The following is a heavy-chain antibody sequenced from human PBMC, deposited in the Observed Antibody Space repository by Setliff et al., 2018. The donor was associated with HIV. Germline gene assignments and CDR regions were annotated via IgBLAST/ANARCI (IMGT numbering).Heavy chain of an antibody. V-gene: IGHV4-39*07. J-gene: IGHJ4*02. CDR3: ANMQWASNAWYSFDY. CDR1: GGSINSSTYY. D-gene: IGHD6-19*01. CDR2: FYYSGRT. Sequence: SETLSLTCTVSGGSINSSTYYWGWIRQPPGKGLEWIGSFYYSGRTYYSPSLRSRVTISVDTSKNQFSLRLSSVTAEDTAVYYCANMQWASNAWYSFDYWGQGALVTVSS.